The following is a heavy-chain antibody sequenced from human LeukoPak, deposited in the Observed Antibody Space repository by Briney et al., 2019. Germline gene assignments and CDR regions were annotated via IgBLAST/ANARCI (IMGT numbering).Heavy chain of an antibody. CDR2: TIPILDVA. CDR3: ARARVIHLWSTFDH. D-gene: IGHD5-18*01. V-gene: IGHV1-69*04. J-gene: IGHJ4*02. CDR1: GDTFSSYA. Sequence: GASVKVSCKSSGDTFSSYAINWVRQAPGQGLEWVGRTIPILDVANYAQKFQGRVTITADKSTRTAFMELSSLTSEDTAVYYCARARVIHLWSTFDHWGQGTLVTVSS.